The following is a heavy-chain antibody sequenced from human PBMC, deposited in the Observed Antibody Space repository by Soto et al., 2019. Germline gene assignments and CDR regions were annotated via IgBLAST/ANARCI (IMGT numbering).Heavy chain of an antibody. V-gene: IGHV4-59*01. Sequence: SEPLSLPCTVSGGSISSYYWSWIRQPPGKGLEWIGYFYYSGSTNYNPSLKSRVTISVDTSKNQFSLKLSSVTAADTAVYYCARGSSQFGYWGQGTLVTVSS. CDR2: FYYSGST. CDR1: GGSISSYY. D-gene: IGHD3-10*01. J-gene: IGHJ4*02. CDR3: ARGSSQFGY.